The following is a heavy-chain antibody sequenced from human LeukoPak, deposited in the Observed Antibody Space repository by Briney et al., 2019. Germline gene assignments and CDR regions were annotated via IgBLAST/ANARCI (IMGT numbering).Heavy chain of an antibody. Sequence: PSQTLSLTCTVSGGSISSGDYYWSWIRQPPGKGLEWIGEINHSGSTNYNPSLKSRVTISVDTSKNQFSLKLSSVTAADTAVYYCARTSGTPHYDYWGQGTLVTVSS. D-gene: IGHD1-26*01. CDR1: GGSISSGDYY. J-gene: IGHJ4*02. CDR3: ARTSGTPHYDY. CDR2: INHSGST. V-gene: IGHV4-30-4*01.